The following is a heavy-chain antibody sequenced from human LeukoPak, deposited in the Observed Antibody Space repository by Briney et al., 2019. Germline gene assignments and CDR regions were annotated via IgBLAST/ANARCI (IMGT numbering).Heavy chain of an antibody. V-gene: IGHV3-33*01. J-gene: IGHJ4*02. CDR2: IWYDGSNK. Sequence: GGSLRLSCAASGFTFSSYGMHWVRQAPGKGLEWVAVIWYDGSNKYYAESVKGRFTISRDNSMNTMYLQMESLRAEDTAVYYCARDRLGVTHFDYWGQGTLVTVSS. CDR1: GFTFSSYG. D-gene: IGHD2-21*02. CDR3: ARDRLGVTHFDY.